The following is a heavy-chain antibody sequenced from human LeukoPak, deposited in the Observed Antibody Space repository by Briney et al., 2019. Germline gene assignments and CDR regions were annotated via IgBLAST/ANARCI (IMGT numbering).Heavy chain of an antibody. Sequence: GASVKVSCKASGYTFTSYDFNWVRQAPGQGLEWLGWMNPNSGDTGYAQRFQGRVSMTRDTSITTAYMELSSLRSDDTAIYYRARNTPNYGDFDFWGQGTLVTVSS. CDR3: ARNTPNYGDFDF. CDR1: GYTFTSYD. V-gene: IGHV1-8*01. CDR2: MNPNSGDT. J-gene: IGHJ4*02. D-gene: IGHD4-17*01.